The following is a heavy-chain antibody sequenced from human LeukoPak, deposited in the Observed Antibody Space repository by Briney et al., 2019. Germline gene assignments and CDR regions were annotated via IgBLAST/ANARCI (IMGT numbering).Heavy chain of an antibody. D-gene: IGHD1-1*01. CDR2: ISSSSSYI. CDR1: GFTFSSYS. CDR3: ARVSYAGTGGYY. Sequence: PGGSLRLSCAASGFTFSSYSMNWVRQAPGKGLEWVSSISSSSSYIYYADSVKGRFTISRDNAKNSLYMQMHSLRAEGTAVYYCARVSYAGTGGYYWGQGTLVTVSS. J-gene: IGHJ4*02. V-gene: IGHV3-21*01.